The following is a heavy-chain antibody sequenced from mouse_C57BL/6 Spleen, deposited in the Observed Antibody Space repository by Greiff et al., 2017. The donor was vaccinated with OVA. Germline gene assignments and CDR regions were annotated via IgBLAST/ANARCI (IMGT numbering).Heavy chain of an antibody. V-gene: IGHV1-22*01. CDR2: INPNNGGT. Sequence: VQLQQSGPELVKPGASVKMSCKASGYTFTDYNMHWVKQSHGKSLEWIGYINPNNGGTSYNQKFKGKATLTVNKSSSTAYMELRSLTSEESAVYYCARSGNINDVFAYWGQGTLVTVSA. CDR3: ARSGNINDVFAY. CDR1: GYTFTDYN. D-gene: IGHD3-1*01. J-gene: IGHJ3*01.